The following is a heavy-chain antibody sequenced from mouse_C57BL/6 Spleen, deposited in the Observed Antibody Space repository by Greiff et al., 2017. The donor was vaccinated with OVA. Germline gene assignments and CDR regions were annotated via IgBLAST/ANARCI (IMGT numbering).Heavy chain of an antibody. CDR3: ARGYGSSYPFAY. Sequence: EVQLKQSGPELVKPGASVKIPCKASGYTFTDYNMDWVKQSHGKSLEWIGDINPNNGGTIYNQKFKGKATLTVDKSSSTAYMELRSLTSEDTAVYYCARGYGSSYPFAYWGQGTLVTVSA. CDR2: INPNNGGT. J-gene: IGHJ3*01. V-gene: IGHV1-18*01. D-gene: IGHD1-1*01. CDR1: GYTFTDYN.